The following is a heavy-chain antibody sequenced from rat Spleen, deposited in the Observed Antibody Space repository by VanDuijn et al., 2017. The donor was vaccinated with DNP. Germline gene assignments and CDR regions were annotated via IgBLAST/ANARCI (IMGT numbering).Heavy chain of an antibody. V-gene: IGHV5-25*01. Sequence: EVQLVESGGGLVQPGRSMKLSCAASGFTFSNYYMAWVRQAPTKGLEWVASISTGGSTYYRDSVKGRFTISRDNAKSTLYLQMDSLRSEDTATYYCTTHYNNYVVGALDAWGQGTSVTVSS. D-gene: IGHD1-10*01. CDR3: TTHYNNYVVGALDA. J-gene: IGHJ4*01. CDR2: ISTGGST. CDR1: GFTFSNYY.